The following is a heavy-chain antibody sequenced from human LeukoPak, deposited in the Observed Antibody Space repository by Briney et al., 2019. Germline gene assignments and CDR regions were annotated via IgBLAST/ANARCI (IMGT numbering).Heavy chain of an antibody. CDR1: GGSISTYY. J-gene: IGHJ4*02. CDR2: IYYSGAT. Sequence: SETLSLTCTVSGGSISTYYWNWIRQPPGKGLEWIGYIYYSGATNYNPSLKSRVTISVDTSKNQFSLKLSSVTAADTAVYYCARGVYIAAAQYGFWGQGTLVAVSS. CDR3: ARGVYIAAAQYGF. V-gene: IGHV4-59*01. D-gene: IGHD6-13*01.